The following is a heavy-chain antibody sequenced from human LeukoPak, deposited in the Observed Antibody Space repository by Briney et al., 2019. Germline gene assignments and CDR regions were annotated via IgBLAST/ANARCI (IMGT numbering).Heavy chain of an antibody. Sequence: PGGSLRLSCVVSGFTFSSYWMSWVRQAPGQGLEWVANMKQDGSEKYYVDSVKGRFTISRDNAKNSLYLQMNSLRAEDTAVYYCARSVYSSGWYRTYYFDYWGQGTLVTVSS. CDR2: MKQDGSEK. J-gene: IGHJ4*02. D-gene: IGHD6-19*01. CDR1: GFTFSSYW. V-gene: IGHV3-7*01. CDR3: ARSVYSSGWYRTYYFDY.